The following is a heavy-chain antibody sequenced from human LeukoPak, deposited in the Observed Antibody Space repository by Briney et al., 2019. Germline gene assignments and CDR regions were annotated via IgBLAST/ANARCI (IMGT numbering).Heavy chain of an antibody. CDR3: ARDTGDHNNYSWYFDY. D-gene: IGHD4-11*01. CDR1: GFTFSSYS. V-gene: IGHV3-21*01. J-gene: IGHJ4*02. CDR2: ITTSSSYI. Sequence: PGGSLRLSCAASGFTFSSYSMNWVRQAPGKGLEWVSSITTSSSYIYYADLVKGRFTISRDNAKNSLYLQMNSLRAEDTAVYYCARDTGDHNNYSWYFDYWGQGTLVTVSS.